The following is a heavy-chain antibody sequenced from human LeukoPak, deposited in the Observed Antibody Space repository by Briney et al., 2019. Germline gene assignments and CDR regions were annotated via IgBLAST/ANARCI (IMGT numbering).Heavy chain of an antibody. CDR2: IYYSGST. V-gene: IGHV4-59*01. J-gene: IGHJ5*02. D-gene: IGHD4/OR15-4a*01. CDR1: GXSISSSY. Sequence: SETLSLTCTVSGXSISSSYWSWIRQPPGKGLEWIGHIYYSGSTNYNPSLKSRVTISVDTSKNQFSLTLTSMTAADTAVYYCARPRYGDTSWFDPWGQGTLVTVSS. CDR3: ARPRYGDTSWFDP.